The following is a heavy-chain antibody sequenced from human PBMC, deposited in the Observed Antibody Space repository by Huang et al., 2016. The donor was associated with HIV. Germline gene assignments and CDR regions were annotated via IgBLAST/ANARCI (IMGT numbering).Heavy chain of an antibody. V-gene: IGHV3-74*01. Sequence: EEHLVESGGGLVQPGGSLRLSCEASGFKFSNYWMQWVRQAPGKGLMWVSRIKIDGRTTDYADSVKDRFTISRDNAKNTLYLQMSSLTAEDTAIYYCARAGGFEIWGQGTVVTVSS. D-gene: IGHD2-15*01. CDR3: ARAGGFEI. CDR1: GFKFSNYW. J-gene: IGHJ3*02. CDR2: IKIDGRTT.